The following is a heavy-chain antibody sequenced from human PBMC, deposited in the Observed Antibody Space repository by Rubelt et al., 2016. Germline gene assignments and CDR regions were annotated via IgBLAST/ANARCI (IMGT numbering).Heavy chain of an antibody. V-gene: IGHV4-4*02. CDR2: IYRSGST. D-gene: IGHD1-1*01. CDR1: GGSISSNIW. Sequence: QVQLQESGPGLVKPSGTLSLTCAVSGGSISSNIWWSWVRQPPGKGLEWIGEIYRSGSTNYDPSLKSRVTISLGKSKNQYSLKLTSVTAADTAGYYCARQEIQLFGADGMDVWGQGTTVTVSS. CDR3: ARQEIQLFGADGMDV. J-gene: IGHJ6*02.